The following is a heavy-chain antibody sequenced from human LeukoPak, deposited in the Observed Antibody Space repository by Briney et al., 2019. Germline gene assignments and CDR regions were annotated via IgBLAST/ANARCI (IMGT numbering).Heavy chain of an antibody. D-gene: IGHD4-17*01. V-gene: IGHV3-9*01. CDR3: AKDIGYGDPRVFDY. Sequence: GRSLRLSCAASGFTFDDYAMHWVRQAPGKGLEWVSGISWNSGSIGYADSVKGRFTISRDNAKNSLYLQMNSLRAEDTALYYCAKDIGYGDPRVFDYWGQGTLVTVSS. J-gene: IGHJ4*02. CDR1: GFTFDDYA. CDR2: ISWNSGSI.